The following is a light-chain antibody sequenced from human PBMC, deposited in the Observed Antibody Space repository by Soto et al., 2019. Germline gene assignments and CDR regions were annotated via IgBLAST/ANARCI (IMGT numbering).Light chain of an antibody. J-gene: IGKJ4*01. V-gene: IGKV3-15*01. Sequence: EIVMTQSPGTLSVSPGERATLSCRASQSVGTYLAWYQQKPGQAPRLLIFGASTRATGIPARFSGSGSGSEFTLTISSLQSKDFAIYSCQQYNDWPLVTFGGGTKVEIK. CDR2: GAS. CDR1: QSVGTY. CDR3: QQYNDWPLVT.